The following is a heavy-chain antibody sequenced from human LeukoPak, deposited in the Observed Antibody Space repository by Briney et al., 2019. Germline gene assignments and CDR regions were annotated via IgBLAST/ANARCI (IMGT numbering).Heavy chain of an antibody. CDR1: GYSISSGYC. CDR2: IYHSGST. V-gene: IGHV4-38-2*01. CDR3: ARKLYYGDYFDY. D-gene: IGHD2-8*01. J-gene: IGHJ4*02. Sequence: PSETLSLTCAVSGYSISSGYCWGWIRQPPGKGLEWIATIYHSGSTYYNPSLKSRVTISVDTSKNQFSLKLSSVTAADTAVYYCARKLYYGDYFDYWGQGTLVTVSS.